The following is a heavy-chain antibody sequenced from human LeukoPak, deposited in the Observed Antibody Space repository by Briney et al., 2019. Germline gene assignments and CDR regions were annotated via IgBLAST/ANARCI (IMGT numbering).Heavy chain of an antibody. Sequence: PGGSLRLSCTVSGFSLSSYALSWVRRAPGKGLEWVSATSSSDAGKYYADSVRGRFTISRDNSRNTMYLQMNSLRVEDAAVYYCAKAPVTSYRGAFCYPFDSWGQGTLVTVSS. CDR2: TSSSDAGK. D-gene: IGHD3-16*01. J-gene: IGHJ4*02. V-gene: IGHV3-23*01. CDR3: AKAPVTSYRGAFCYPFDS. CDR1: GFSLSSYA.